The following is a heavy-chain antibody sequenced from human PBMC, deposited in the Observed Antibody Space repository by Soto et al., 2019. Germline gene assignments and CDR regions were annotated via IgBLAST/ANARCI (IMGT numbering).Heavy chain of an antibody. Sequence: GGSLRLSCAASGFTFSSYAMSWVRQAPGKGLEWVSAISGSGGSTYYADSVKGRFTISRDNSKNTLYLQMNSLRAEDTAVYYCAKDRKVLRFLEWLPGFDYWGQGTLVTVSS. CDR2: ISGSGGST. CDR3: AKDRKVLRFLEWLPGFDY. CDR1: GFTFSSYA. V-gene: IGHV3-23*01. D-gene: IGHD3-3*01. J-gene: IGHJ4*02.